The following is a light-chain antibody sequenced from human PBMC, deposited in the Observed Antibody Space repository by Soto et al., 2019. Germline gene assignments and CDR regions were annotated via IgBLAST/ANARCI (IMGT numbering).Light chain of an antibody. CDR2: DAY. J-gene: IGKJ5*01. CDR3: QKRHMWPIK. Sequence: ESVLTQSPGTLSLSPVERATLSCRSSQSVSGSYLAWYQQKPGQAPRLLIYDAYNRATGIPPRFSGSGSGTDFTLTISSLEPEDSAVYYCQKRHMWPIKFGQGTRLEIK. CDR1: QSVSGSY. V-gene: IGKV3D-20*02.